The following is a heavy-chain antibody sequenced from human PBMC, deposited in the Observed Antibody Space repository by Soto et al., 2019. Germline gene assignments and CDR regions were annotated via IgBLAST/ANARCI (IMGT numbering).Heavy chain of an antibody. Sequence: PGGSLRLSCTASGFTFGDYAMSWVRQAPGKGLEWMGWINPNSGGTNYAQKFQDWVTMTRDTSTSTAYMEMTRVTSDDTAVYYCARDSRYGVGTTGGLDVWGQGTTVTVSS. CDR2: INPNSGGT. J-gene: IGHJ6*02. CDR1: GFTFGDYA. V-gene: IGHV1-2*04. D-gene: IGHD1-1*01. CDR3: ARDSRYGVGTTGGLDV.